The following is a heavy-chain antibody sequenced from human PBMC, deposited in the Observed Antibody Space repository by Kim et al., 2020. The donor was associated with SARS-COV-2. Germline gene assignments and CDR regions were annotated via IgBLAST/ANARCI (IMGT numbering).Heavy chain of an antibody. CDR2: ISGSGGST. CDR3: AKTPKPLRFLEWLFDY. V-gene: IGHV3-23*01. J-gene: IGHJ4*02. Sequence: GGSLRLSCAASGFTFSSYAMSWVRQAPGKGLEWVSAISGSGGSTYYADSVKGRFTISRDNSKNTLYLQMNSLRAEDTAVYYCAKTPKPLRFLEWLFDYWGQGTLVTVSS. CDR1: GFTFSSYA. D-gene: IGHD3-3*01.